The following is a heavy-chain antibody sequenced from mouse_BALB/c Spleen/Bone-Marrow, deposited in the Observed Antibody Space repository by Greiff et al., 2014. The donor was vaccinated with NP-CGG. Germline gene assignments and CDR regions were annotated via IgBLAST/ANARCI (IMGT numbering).Heavy chain of an antibody. CDR3: TYMGYYGSRYPMAY. V-gene: IGHV1S16*01. CDR1: GYTFTSYW. D-gene: IGHD1-1*01. Sequence: VQLQQSGAELVKPGASVKLSCKASGYTFTSYWMHWVKLRPGQGFEWIGEINPSNGGTNYNEKFKRKATLTVDKSSSTAYMQPSRLSPEDTAVYYYTYMGYYGSRYPMAYWGQGTPVTVSS. J-gene: IGHJ4*01. CDR2: INPSNGGT.